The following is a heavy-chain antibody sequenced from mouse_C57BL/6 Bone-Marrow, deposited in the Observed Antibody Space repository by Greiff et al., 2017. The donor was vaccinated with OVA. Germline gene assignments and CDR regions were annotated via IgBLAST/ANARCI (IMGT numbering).Heavy chain of an antibody. CDR2: IYPGNSDT. Sequence: VQLQQSGTVLARPGASVKMSCKTSGYTFTSYWMHWVKQRPGQGLEWIGAIYPGNSDTSYNQKFKGKAKLTAVTSASTAYMELSSLTNEDSAVYYCTRTYYGSSPGYFDVWGTGTTVTVSS. V-gene: IGHV1-5*01. CDR3: TRTYYGSSPGYFDV. J-gene: IGHJ1*03. CDR1: GYTFTSYW. D-gene: IGHD1-1*01.